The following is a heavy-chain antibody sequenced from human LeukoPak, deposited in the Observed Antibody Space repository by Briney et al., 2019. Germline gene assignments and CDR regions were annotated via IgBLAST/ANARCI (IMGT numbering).Heavy chain of an antibody. V-gene: IGHV4-4*07. J-gene: IGHJ4*02. CDR1: GGSISSYY. CDR3: ARDHDYGDYPDY. D-gene: IGHD4-17*01. CDR2: IYTSGST. Sequence: SETLSLTCTVSGGSISSYYWSWIRQPAGKGLEWIGRIYTSGSTNYNPSLKSRVTMSVDTSENQFSLKLSSVTAADTAVYYCARDHDYGDYPDYWGQGTLVTVSS.